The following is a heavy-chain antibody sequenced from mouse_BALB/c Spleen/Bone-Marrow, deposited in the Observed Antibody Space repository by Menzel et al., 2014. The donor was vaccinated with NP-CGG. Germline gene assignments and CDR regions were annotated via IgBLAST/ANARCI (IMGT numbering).Heavy chain of an antibody. V-gene: IGHV1S137*01. J-gene: IGHJ4*01. CDR1: GYTFTDYA. Sequence: VQLQQSGAELVRPGVSVKISCKGSGYTFTDYAMHWVKQSHAKSLEWIGVISTYYGDASYNQKFKGKATMTLDKSSSTAYMELARLTSEDPAIYYCARDAMDYWGQGTSVTVSS. CDR3: ARDAMDY. CDR2: ISTYYGDA.